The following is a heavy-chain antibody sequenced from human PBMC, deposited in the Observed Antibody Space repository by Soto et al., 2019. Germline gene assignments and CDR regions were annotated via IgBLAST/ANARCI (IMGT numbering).Heavy chain of an antibody. CDR2: ISGSGGST. CDR1: GFTFSRYT. V-gene: IGHV3-23*01. J-gene: IGHJ4*02. Sequence: VGSLRLSCAASGFTFSRYTMSWVRQAPGKGLEWVSAISGSGGSTYYADSVKGRFTISRDNSKNTLYLQMNSLRAEDTAVYYSAKDRGKDIGVVSTRGTFDYWGQGTLVTVSS. CDR3: AKDRGKDIGVVSTRGTFDY. D-gene: IGHD2-15*01.